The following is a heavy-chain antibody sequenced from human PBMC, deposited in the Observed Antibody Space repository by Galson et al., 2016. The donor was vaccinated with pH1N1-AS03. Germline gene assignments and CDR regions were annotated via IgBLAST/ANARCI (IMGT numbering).Heavy chain of an antibody. CDR1: GYTFRNYA. D-gene: IGHD6-19*01. J-gene: IGHJ4*02. V-gene: IGHV7-4-1*02. Sequence: SVKVSCKASGYTFRNYAMNWMRQAPGQGFEWMGWINTDTGHPTYAQGFTGRFVFSLDTSVNTAYLEITSLRTEDTAVYYCAREKAGPGYWGQGTQITVSS. CDR3: AREKAGPGY. CDR2: INTDTGHP.